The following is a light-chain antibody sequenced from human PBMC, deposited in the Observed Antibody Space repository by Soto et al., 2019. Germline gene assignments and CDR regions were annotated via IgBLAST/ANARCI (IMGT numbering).Light chain of an antibody. Sequence: QSVLTQPPSASGTPGQRVTISCSGSSSNIGSNTVNWYQHLPGTAPKLLISSNNQRPSGVPDRFSGSKSGTSASLAISGLQSEDEADYFCAAWDDSLNGVVFGGRTKLTVL. CDR2: SNN. J-gene: IGLJ2*01. V-gene: IGLV1-44*01. CDR3: AAWDDSLNGVV. CDR1: SSNIGSNT.